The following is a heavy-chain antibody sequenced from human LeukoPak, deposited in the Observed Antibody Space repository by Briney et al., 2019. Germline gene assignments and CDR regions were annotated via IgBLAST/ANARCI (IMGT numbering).Heavy chain of an antibody. CDR2: VDPEDGET. Sequence: ASVKVSCKVSGYTFTDYYMHWVQQAPGKGLEWKGLVDPEDGETIYAEKFQGRVTITADTSTDTAYMELSSLRSEDTAVYYCATGRTVDLNDPRGNWFDPWGQGTLVTVSS. V-gene: IGHV1-69-2*01. CDR3: ATGRTVDLNDPRGNWFDP. CDR1: GYTFTDYY. J-gene: IGHJ5*02. D-gene: IGHD4-23*01.